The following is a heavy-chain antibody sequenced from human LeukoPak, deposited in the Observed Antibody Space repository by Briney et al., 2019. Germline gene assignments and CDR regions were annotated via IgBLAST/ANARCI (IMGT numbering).Heavy chain of an antibody. D-gene: IGHD1-26*01. Sequence: GGSLRLSCAASGFILSSYWMSWVRQAPGKGLEWVANIKADGSEKYYVDSLRGRFTISRDNAKNSLFLQMNSLRGEDTSVYYCARHKSSFPDDAFDIWGQGTMVTVSS. V-gene: IGHV3-7*01. CDR3: ARHKSSFPDDAFDI. J-gene: IGHJ3*02. CDR1: GFILSSYW. CDR2: IKADGSEK.